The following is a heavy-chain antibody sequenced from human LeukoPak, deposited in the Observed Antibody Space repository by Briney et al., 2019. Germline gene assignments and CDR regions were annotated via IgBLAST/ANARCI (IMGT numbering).Heavy chain of an antibody. D-gene: IGHD1-26*01. CDR3: ARSIVGASYDFDY. CDR2: ISSSGSTI. Sequence: PGGSLRLSCAASGFTFSSYSMNWVRQAPGKGLEWVSYISSSGSTIYYADSVKGRFTISSDNAKNSLYLQMNSLRAEDTAVYYCARSIVGASYDFDYWGQGTLVTVSS. V-gene: IGHV3-48*04. CDR1: GFTFSSYS. J-gene: IGHJ4*02.